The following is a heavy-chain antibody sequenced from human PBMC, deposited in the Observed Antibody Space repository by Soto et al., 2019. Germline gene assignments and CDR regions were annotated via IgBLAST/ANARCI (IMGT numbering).Heavy chain of an antibody. CDR1: GYAFTSYY. CDR3: ARGGYCSSTSCSPYYYMDV. CDR2: INPSGGST. D-gene: IGHD2-2*01. J-gene: IGHJ6*03. Sequence: GASVKVSCKASGYAFTSYYMHWVRQAPGQGLEWMGIINPSGGSTSYAQKFQGRVTMTRDTSTSTVYMELSSLRSEDTAVYYCARGGYCSSTSCSPYYYMDVWGKGTTVTVSS. V-gene: IGHV1-46*03.